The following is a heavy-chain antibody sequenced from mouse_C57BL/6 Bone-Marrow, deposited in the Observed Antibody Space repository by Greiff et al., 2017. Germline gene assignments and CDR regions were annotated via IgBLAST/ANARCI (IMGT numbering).Heavy chain of an antibody. CDR3: AKGDGYYVDY. J-gene: IGHJ2*01. V-gene: IGHV5-17*01. CDR1: GFTFSDYG. D-gene: IGHD2-3*01. CDR2: ISSGSSTI. Sequence: EVQLVESGGGLVKPGGSLKLSCAASGFTFSDYGMHWVRQAPEKGLEWVAYISSGSSTIYYADTVKGRFTISRDNAKNTLFLQMTSLRSEDTAMYYCAKGDGYYVDYWGQGTTLTVSS.